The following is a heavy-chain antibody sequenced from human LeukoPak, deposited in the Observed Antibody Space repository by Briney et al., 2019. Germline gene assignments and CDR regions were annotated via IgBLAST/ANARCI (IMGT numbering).Heavy chain of an antibody. Sequence: GSLKLSCATSGFTVSSNYMSWVRQAPGKGLEWVSVIYSGGSTYYADSVKGRFTISRDNSKNTLYLQMNSLRAEDTAVYYCASSRSGWIDYWGQGTLVTVSS. CDR1: GFTVSSNY. J-gene: IGHJ4*02. CDR3: ASSRSGWIDY. CDR2: IYSGGST. D-gene: IGHD6-19*01. V-gene: IGHV3-53*01.